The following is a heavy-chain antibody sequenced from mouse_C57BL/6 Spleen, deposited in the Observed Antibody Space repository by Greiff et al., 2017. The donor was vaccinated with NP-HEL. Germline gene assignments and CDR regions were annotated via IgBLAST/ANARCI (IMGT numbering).Heavy chain of an antibody. CDR3: ARHSNYGFAY. J-gene: IGHJ3*01. V-gene: IGHV5-17*01. Sequence: EVQGVESGGGLVKPGGSLKLSCAASGFTFSDYGMHWVRQAPEKGLEWVAYISSGSSTIYYADTVKGRFTLSRDNAKNTLFLRMTSLRSEDTAMYYCARHSNYGFAYWGQGTLVTVSA. CDR1: GFTFSDYG. CDR2: ISSGSSTI. D-gene: IGHD2-5*01.